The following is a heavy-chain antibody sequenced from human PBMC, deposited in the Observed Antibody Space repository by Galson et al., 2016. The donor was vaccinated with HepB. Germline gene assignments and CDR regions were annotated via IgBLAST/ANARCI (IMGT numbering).Heavy chain of an antibody. Sequence: TLSLTCTVSGGSIGSGGYYWSWIRQHPGKGLEWIGYIYYSGSSYYNPSLKSRVTISRDTSKNQFSLKLSSVPAADTAVYYCAREGSSGSYYPGWFDPWGQGTLVTISS. CDR3: AREGSSGSYYPGWFDP. CDR2: IYYSGSS. D-gene: IGHD3-10*01. J-gene: IGHJ5*02. CDR1: GGSIGSGGYY. V-gene: IGHV4-31*03.